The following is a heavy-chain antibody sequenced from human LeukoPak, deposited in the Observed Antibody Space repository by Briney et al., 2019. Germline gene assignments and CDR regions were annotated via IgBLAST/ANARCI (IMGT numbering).Heavy chain of an antibody. CDR3: ARHDPYYYGMDV. CDR1: GGSISSYY. Sequence: ETLSLTCTVSGGSISSYYWSWIRQPPGKGLEWIGYTYYSGSTNYNPSLKSRVTISVDTSKNQFSLKLSSVTAADTAVYYCARHDPYYYGMDVWGQGTTVTVSS. J-gene: IGHJ6*02. CDR2: TYYSGST. V-gene: IGHV4-59*08.